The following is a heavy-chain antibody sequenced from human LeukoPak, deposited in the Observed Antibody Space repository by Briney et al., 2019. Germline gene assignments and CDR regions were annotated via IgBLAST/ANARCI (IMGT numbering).Heavy chain of an antibody. Sequence: GASVKVSCKASGYTFTSYYMHWVRQAPGQGLEWMGIINPSGGSTSYAQKFQGRVTMTRDMSTSTVYMELSSLRSEDTAVYYCARDAKYYDFWSGYYAPFDYWGQGTLVTVSS. CDR3: ARDAKYYDFWSGYYAPFDY. CDR2: INPSGGST. CDR1: GYTFTSYY. D-gene: IGHD3-3*01. V-gene: IGHV1-46*01. J-gene: IGHJ4*02.